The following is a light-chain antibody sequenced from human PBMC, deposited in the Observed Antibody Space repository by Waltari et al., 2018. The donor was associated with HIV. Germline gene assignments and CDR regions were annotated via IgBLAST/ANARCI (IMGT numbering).Light chain of an antibody. Sequence: QSALTQPASVSGSLGQSITISCTGTSSVVGNYDLVSWYQQHPGKAPKIIIYEVNKRPPGASNRMSGSKSGNTASLTISGLQAEDEADYYCCSYSDRRIYVFGSGTRVSAL. CDR2: EVN. J-gene: IGLJ1*01. V-gene: IGLV2-23*02. CDR3: CSYSDRRIYV. CDR1: SSVVGNYDL.